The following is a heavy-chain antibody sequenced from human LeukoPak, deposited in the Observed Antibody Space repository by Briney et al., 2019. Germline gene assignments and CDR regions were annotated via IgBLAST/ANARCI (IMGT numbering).Heavy chain of an antibody. CDR2: ISAYNGNT. CDR1: GYTFTSYG. J-gene: IGHJ4*01. CDR3: ARHDSSSSGYYNDF. Sequence: ASVKVSCKASGYTFTSYGISWVRQAPGQGLEWMGWISAYNGNTNYAQKLQGRVTMTTNTSTSTAYLELRSLRSDDTAVHYCARHDSSSSGYYNDFWGHGTLVTVSS. V-gene: IGHV1-18*01. D-gene: IGHD3-22*01.